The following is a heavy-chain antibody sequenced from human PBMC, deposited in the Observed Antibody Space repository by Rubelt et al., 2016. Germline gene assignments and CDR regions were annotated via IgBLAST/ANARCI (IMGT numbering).Heavy chain of an antibody. J-gene: IGHJ3*01. CDR3: ARGGGSGYDWGDSFDV. Sequence: EVQLVESGGGLVKPGGSLRLSCAASEFTFNTYAMNWVRQAPGKGLEWVSSISNSGSYIYYADSMKGRITISKDNAKNSLYLQMNSLRDEYTALYYCARGGGSGYDWGDSFDVWGQGTMVTVSS. CDR2: ISNSGSYI. D-gene: IGHD5-12*01. V-gene: IGHV3-21*01. CDR1: EFTFNTYA.